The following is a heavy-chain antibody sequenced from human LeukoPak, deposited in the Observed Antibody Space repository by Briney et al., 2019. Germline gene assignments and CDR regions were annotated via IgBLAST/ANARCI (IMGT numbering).Heavy chain of an antibody. CDR2: IYYSGST. Sequence: SETLSLTCTVSGGSVSSGSYYWSWIRQPPGKGLEWIGYIYYSGSTNYNPSLKSRVTISVDTSKNQFSLKLSSVTAADTAVYYCARLFGKATTIYYFDYRGRGTLVTVSS. J-gene: IGHJ4*02. CDR3: ARLFGKATTIYYFDY. CDR1: GGSVSSGSYY. D-gene: IGHD3-3*01. V-gene: IGHV4-61*01.